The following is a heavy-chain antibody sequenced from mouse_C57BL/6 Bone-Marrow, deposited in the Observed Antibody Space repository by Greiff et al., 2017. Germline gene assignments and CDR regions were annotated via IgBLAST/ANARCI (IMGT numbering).Heavy chain of an antibody. CDR2: IYPGSGNT. D-gene: IGHD1-1*01. J-gene: IGHJ1*03. V-gene: IGHV1-84*01. Sequence: QQSGQGLEWIGWIYPGSGNTKYNEKFKGKATLTVDTSSSTAYMQLSSLTSEDSAVYFCARSANLLLRFPRYFDVWGTGTTVTVSP. CDR3: ARSANLLLRFPRYFDV.